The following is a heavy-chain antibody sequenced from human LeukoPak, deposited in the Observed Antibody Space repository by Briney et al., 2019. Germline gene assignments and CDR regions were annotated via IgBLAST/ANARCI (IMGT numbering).Heavy chain of an antibody. V-gene: IGHV1-46*01. Sequence: ASVKLSCKASGYTFTTYGFSWVRQAPGQGLEWMGIINPSGGSTSYAQKFQGRVTMTRDTSTSTVYMELSSLRSEDTAVYYCARDSGMVRGTVDYRGQGTLVTVSS. CDR3: ARDSGMVRGTVDY. D-gene: IGHD3-10*01. CDR1: GYTFTTYG. J-gene: IGHJ4*02. CDR2: INPSGGST.